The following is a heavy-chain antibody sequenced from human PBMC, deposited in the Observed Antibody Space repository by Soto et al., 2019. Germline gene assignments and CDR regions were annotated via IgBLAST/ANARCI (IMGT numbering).Heavy chain of an antibody. CDR3: ARDHTPLGYCSGGSCYFDY. Sequence: EVQLVESGGGLVKPGGSLRLSCAASGFTFSSYSMNWVRQAPGKGLECVSSISSSSSYIYYADSVKGRFTISRDNAKNSLYLQMNSLRAEDTTVYYGARDHTPLGYCSGGSCYFDYWGQGTLVTVSS. V-gene: IGHV3-21*01. D-gene: IGHD2-15*01. CDR1: GFTFSSYS. CDR2: ISSSSSYI. J-gene: IGHJ4*02.